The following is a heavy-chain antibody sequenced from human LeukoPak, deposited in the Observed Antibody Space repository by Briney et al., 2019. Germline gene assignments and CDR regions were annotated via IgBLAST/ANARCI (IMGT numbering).Heavy chain of an antibody. CDR1: GGSISSYY. Sequence: SETLSLTCTVSGGSISSYYWSWIRQPAGKGLEWIGRIYTSGSTNYNPSLKSRVTMSVDTSKNQFSLKLSSVTAADTAVYYCARDQGGAPVRYGDYGGYFDLWGRGTLVTVSS. D-gene: IGHD4-17*01. J-gene: IGHJ2*01. CDR3: ARDQGGAPVRYGDYGGYFDL. CDR2: IYTSGST. V-gene: IGHV4-4*07.